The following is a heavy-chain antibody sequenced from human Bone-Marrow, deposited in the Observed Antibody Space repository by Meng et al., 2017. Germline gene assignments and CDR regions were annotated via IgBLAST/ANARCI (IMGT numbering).Heavy chain of an antibody. CDR3: TTTDVEMATTYDY. CDR2: IKSKTDGGTT. D-gene: IGHD5-24*01. CDR1: GFTFSNAW. J-gene: IGHJ4*02. V-gene: IGHV3-15*01. Sequence: VQLGESGGGLVKPGGSLRLSCAASGFTFSNAWMSWVRQAPGKGLEWVGRIKSKTDGGTTDYAAPVKGRFTISRDDSKNTLYLQMNSLKTEDTAVYYCTTTDVEMATTYDYWGQGTLVTVSS.